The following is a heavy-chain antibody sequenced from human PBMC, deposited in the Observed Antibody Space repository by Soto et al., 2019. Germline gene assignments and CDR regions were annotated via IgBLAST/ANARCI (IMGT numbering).Heavy chain of an antibody. CDR1: GYTFTTYG. V-gene: IGHV1-18*01. CDR2: ISAYNGNT. J-gene: IGHJ4*02. D-gene: IGHD2-2*01. Sequence: QVQLVQSGVEVKKPGASVKVSCKASGYTFTTYGISWLRQAPGQGLEWMGWISAYNGNTNSAQRLQGRVTMTLDTSTSTVYMELRSLTSADTAVYYCARHGGYAPLDYWGQGTLVTVSS. CDR3: ARHGGYAPLDY.